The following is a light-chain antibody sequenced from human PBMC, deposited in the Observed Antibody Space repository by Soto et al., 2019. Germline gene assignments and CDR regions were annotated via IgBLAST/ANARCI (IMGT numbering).Light chain of an antibody. CDR1: SSNIGAGYH. CDR3: HSYDSNLSAYV. Sequence: QSALTQPPSVSGAPRQRVTISCTGRSSNIGAGYHVHWYQQLPGTAPKLLISDNNNRPSGVPDRFSGSKSGTSASLAITGLQAEDEADYYCHSYDSNLSAYVFGTGTKVTVL. CDR2: DNN. J-gene: IGLJ1*01. V-gene: IGLV1-40*01.